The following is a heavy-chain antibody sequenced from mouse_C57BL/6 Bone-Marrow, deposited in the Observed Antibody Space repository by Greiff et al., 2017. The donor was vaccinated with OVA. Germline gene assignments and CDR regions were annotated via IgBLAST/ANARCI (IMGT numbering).Heavy chain of an antibody. CDR3: ARSVGAAAWFAY. D-gene: IGHD6-1*01. CDR2: IYPGSGNT. Sequence: QVQLKQSGAELVRPGASVKLSCKASGYTFTDYYINWVKQRPGQGLEWIARIYPGSGNTYYNEKFKGKATLTAEKSSSTAYMQLSSLTSEDSAVYFCARSVGAAAWFAYWGQGTLVTVSA. V-gene: IGHV1-76*01. J-gene: IGHJ3*01. CDR1: GYTFTDYY.